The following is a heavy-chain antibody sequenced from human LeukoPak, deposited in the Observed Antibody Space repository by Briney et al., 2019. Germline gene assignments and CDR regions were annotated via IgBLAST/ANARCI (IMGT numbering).Heavy chain of an antibody. V-gene: IGHV4-4*09. CDR2: IYASGTT. Sequence: SETLSLTCTVSGGSISSNCWSWIRQPPGKGLEWIGCIYASGTTNYNPSLKGRLTISVDTSNSQFSLTVRSVTAADTAVYYCGGRGFWGQGALVTVSS. CDR1: GGSISSNC. D-gene: IGHD3-10*01. J-gene: IGHJ4*02. CDR3: GGRGF.